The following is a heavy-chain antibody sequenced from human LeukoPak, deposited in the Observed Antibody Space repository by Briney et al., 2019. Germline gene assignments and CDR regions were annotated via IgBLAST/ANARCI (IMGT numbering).Heavy chain of an antibody. CDR3: ARATPSGSSSPYFDY. J-gene: IGHJ4*02. Sequence: KASETLSLTCAVSGGSISSGGYSWSWIRQPPGKGLEWIGYIYHSGSTYYNPSLKSRVTISVDRSKNQFSLKLSSVTAADTAVYHCARATPSGSSSPYFDYWGQGTLVTVSS. CDR1: GGSISSGGYS. D-gene: IGHD6-6*01. V-gene: IGHV4-30-2*01. CDR2: IYHSGST.